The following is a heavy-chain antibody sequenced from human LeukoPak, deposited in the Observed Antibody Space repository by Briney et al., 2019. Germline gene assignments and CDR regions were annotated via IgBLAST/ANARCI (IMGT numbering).Heavy chain of an antibody. CDR2: IYYSGST. D-gene: IGHD6-19*01. Sequence: HPSETLSLTCTVSGDSISSSSYYSGWIRQPPGKGLEWIVSIYYSGSTYYNPSLQSRVTISVDKSKSQFSLKLCSGAVADTAVYYCARLVNVRKQRYSSGWYWLDYWGQGTLVTVSS. V-gene: IGHV4-39*01. CDR3: ARLVNVRKQRYSSGWYWLDY. J-gene: IGHJ4*02. CDR1: GDSISSSSYY.